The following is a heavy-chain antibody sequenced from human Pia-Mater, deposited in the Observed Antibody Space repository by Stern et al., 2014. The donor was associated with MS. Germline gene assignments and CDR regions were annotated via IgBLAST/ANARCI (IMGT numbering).Heavy chain of an antibody. J-gene: IGHJ4*02. V-gene: IGHV4-61*01. CDR1: GGSVSSGSYY. Sequence: QLQLQESGPGLVKPSETLSLTCTVSGGSVSSGSYYWSWIRQTPGKGLEWIGYSYYSGSTNYNPSLKSRVTISVDTSKNQFSLKLSSVTAADTAVYYCARSMTTVSPFDYWGQGTLVTVSS. CDR2: SYYSGST. D-gene: IGHD4-17*01. CDR3: ARSMTTVSPFDY.